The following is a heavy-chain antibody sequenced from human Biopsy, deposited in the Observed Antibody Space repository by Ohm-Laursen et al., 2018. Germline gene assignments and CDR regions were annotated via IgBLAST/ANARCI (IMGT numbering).Heavy chain of an antibody. D-gene: IGHD6-13*01. Sequence: PSQTLSLTCAVYGGSFNGYFWSWIRQPPGKGLEWIGDITQRGSTNYSPSLKSRVTISVDTAKKQFSLSLRSVTAADTAVYYCARVPLPGIGAAYQGRFLYGMDVWGQGTTVSVSS. CDR1: GGSFNGYF. V-gene: IGHV4-34*01. CDR3: ARVPLPGIGAAYQGRFLYGMDV. CDR2: ITQRGST. J-gene: IGHJ6*02.